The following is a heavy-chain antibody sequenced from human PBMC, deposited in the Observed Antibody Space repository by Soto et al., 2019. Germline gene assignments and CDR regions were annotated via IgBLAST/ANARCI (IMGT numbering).Heavy chain of an antibody. CDR1: GYSFTDYW. CDR2: INPRDSYT. D-gene: IGHD2-2*02. V-gene: IGHV5-10-1*01. CDR3: ASLDNAIAS. Sequence: GESLKISCKGSGYSFTDYWISWVRQMPGKGLEWMGRINPRDSYTNYSPSYLGHGSISVDKSSSTAYLQWSSLEASDTAMYYCASLDNAIASWGQGTLVTVSS. J-gene: IGHJ4*02.